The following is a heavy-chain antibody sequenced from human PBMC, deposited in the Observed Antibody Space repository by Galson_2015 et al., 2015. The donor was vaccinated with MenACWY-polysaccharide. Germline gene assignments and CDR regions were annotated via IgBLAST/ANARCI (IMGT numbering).Heavy chain of an antibody. Sequence: SGKVSCKASGYTFTSYDINWVRQTTGHGLEWMGWMNPNSGNTGYAQKFQGRVTMTRNTSISIAYMDLSSLRSEDTAVYYCARGGKYYYDSSGYLNWFDPWGQGTLVTVPS. D-gene: IGHD3-22*01. J-gene: IGHJ5*02. CDR1: GYTFTSYD. V-gene: IGHV1-8*01. CDR2: MNPNSGNT. CDR3: ARGGKYYYDSSGYLNWFDP.